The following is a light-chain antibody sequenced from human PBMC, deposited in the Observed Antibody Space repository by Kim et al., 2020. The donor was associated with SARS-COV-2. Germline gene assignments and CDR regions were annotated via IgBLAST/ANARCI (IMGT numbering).Light chain of an antibody. Sequence: QSALTQPPSAAGSPGQSVTISCTGTSSDVGSFNYVSWYQQHPGKAPKLIIHEVSKRPSGVPHRFSASKSGNTASLTVSGLQADYEADYYCSSYGGSNNVVFGGGTQLTVL. V-gene: IGLV2-8*01. J-gene: IGLJ2*01. CDR2: EVS. CDR1: SSDVGSFNY. CDR3: SSYGGSNNVV.